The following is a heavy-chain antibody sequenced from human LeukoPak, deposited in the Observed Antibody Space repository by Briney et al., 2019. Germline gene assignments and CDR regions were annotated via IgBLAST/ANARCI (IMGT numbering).Heavy chain of an antibody. D-gene: IGHD5-18*01. CDR3: AKGVGYSYGGSSDY. J-gene: IGHJ4*02. CDR1: GFTFDDYA. V-gene: IGHV3-9*01. CDR2: ISWSSGSI. Sequence: GRSLRLSCAASGFTFDDYAMHWVRQAPGKGLEWVSGISWSSGSIGYADSVKGRFTISRDNAKNSLYLQMNSLRTEDTALYYCAKGVGYSYGGSSDYWGQGTLVTVSS.